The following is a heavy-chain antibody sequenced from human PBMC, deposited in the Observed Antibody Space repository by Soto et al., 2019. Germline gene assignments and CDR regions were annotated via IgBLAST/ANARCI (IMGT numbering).Heavy chain of an antibody. Sequence: SETLSLTCTVSGGSISSYYWSWIRQPPGKGLEWIGYIYYSGSTNYNPSLKSRVTISVDTSKNQFSLKLSSVTAADTAVYYCARGFIPDRSDYDFWSGHPRLLWGSDAFDIWGQGTMVTVSS. CDR2: IYYSGST. V-gene: IGHV4-59*01. D-gene: IGHD3-3*01. CDR1: GGSISSYY. J-gene: IGHJ3*02. CDR3: ARGFIPDRSDYDFWSGHPRLLWGSDAFDI.